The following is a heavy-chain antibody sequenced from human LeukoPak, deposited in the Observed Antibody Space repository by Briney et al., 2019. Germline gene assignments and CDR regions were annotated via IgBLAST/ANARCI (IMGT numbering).Heavy chain of an antibody. CDR3: AKASAANSGART. J-gene: IGHJ3*01. CDR2: ISGSGGST. D-gene: IGHD2-15*01. Sequence: QSGGSLRLSCAASGFTFSSYAMSWVRQAPGKGLEWVSAISGSGGSTYYADSVKGRLTISRDNSKNTLYLQMNSLRAEDTAVYYCAKASAANSGARTWGQGTMVTVSS. V-gene: IGHV3-23*01. CDR1: GFTFSSYA.